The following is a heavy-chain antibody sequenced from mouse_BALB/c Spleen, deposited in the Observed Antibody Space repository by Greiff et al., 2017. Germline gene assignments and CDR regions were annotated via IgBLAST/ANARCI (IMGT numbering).Heavy chain of an antibody. CDR2: ISYSGST. CDR3: ARDYGSSYADY. V-gene: IGHV3-2*02. Sequence: EVQLVESGPGLVKPSQSLSLTCTVTGYSITSDYAWNWIRQSPGNNLEWMGYISYSGSTSYNPTFKSRISITRDKSKNQFFLQLNSVTTEDTATYYCARDYGSSYADYWGQGTTLTVSS. J-gene: IGHJ2*01. D-gene: IGHD1-1*01. CDR1: GYSITSDYA.